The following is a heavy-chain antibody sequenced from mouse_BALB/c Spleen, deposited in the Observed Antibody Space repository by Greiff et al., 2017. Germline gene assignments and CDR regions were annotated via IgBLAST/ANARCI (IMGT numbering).Heavy chain of an antibody. V-gene: IGHV5-4*02. Sequence: EVKLVESGGGLVKPGGSLKLSCAASGFTFSDYSMYWVRQTPEKRLEWVATISDGGSYTYYPDSVKGRFTISRDNAKSNLYLQMSSLKSEDTAMYYCARDGDYYGSSSFAYWGQGTLVTVAA. D-gene: IGHD1-1*01. CDR3: ARDGDYYGSSSFAY. CDR2: ISDGGSYT. CDR1: GFTFSDYS. J-gene: IGHJ3*01.